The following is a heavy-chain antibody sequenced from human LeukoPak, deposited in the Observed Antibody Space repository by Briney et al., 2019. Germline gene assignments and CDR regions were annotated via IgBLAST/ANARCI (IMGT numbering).Heavy chain of an antibody. CDR2: TIPIFGTT. CDR1: GGTLSSHA. J-gene: IGHJ4*02. D-gene: IGHD3-10*01. CDR3: ARDLVPYGSGNSMGD. Sequence: SVKVSCKASGGTLSSHAISWVRQAPGQGLEWTGGTIPIFGTTNYAQKFQGRVTISADESTNTAYMELSSLRSEDTAVYYCARDLVPYGSGNSMGDWGQGTLVTVSS. V-gene: IGHV1-69*13.